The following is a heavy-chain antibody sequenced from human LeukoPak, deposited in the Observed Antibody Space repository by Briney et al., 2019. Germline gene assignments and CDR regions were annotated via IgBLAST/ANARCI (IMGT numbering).Heavy chain of an antibody. V-gene: IGHV3-23*01. CDR1: GFTVSSNY. J-gene: IGHJ4*02. CDR2: ISGSGGST. Sequence: GGSLRLSCAASGFTVSSNYMIWVRQAPGKGLEWVSAISGSGGSTYYADSVKGRLTISRDNSKNTLYLQMNSLRAEDTAVYYCAKGSSINYDSSGYYGSLDYWGQGTLVTVSS. D-gene: IGHD3-22*01. CDR3: AKGSSINYDSSGYYGSLDY.